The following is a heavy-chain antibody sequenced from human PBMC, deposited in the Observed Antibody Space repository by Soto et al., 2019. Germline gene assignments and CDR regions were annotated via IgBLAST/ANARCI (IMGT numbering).Heavy chain of an antibody. CDR1: GDSVSSDGAA. CDR2: TYYRSKWYN. Sequence: PSQTLSLTCAISGDSVSSDGAAWNWFRQSPSRGLEWLGRTYYRSKWYNDYAVSVKSRITINPDTSKNQFSLQLNSVTPEDTAVYYCAKQYVLRFLELSPTPKWFHPRCPGTL. D-gene: IGHD3-3*01. V-gene: IGHV6-1*01. J-gene: IGHJ5*02. CDR3: AKQYVLRFLELSPTPKWFHP.